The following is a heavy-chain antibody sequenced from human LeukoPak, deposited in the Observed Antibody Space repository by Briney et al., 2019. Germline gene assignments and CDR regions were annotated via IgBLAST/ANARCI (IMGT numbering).Heavy chain of an antibody. J-gene: IGHJ6*03. Sequence: ASVKVSCKPSGGTFSDYAISWVRQAPGQGLEWMGGFIPIFSTPNYAQNFQGRVTITTDESTTTAYMELSSLRSEDTAVYYCAISNDGYYYYFMGVWGEGTTVTVSS. D-gene: IGHD1-1*01. CDR3: AISNDGYYYYFMGV. V-gene: IGHV1-69*05. CDR1: GGTFSDYA. CDR2: FIPIFSTP.